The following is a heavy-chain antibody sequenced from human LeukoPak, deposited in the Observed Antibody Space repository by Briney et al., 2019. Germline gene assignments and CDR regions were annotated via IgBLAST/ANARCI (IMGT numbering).Heavy chain of an antibody. CDR2: ISSSGITI. CDR1: GFSFSAYG. J-gene: IGHJ4*02. V-gene: IGHV3-48*04. CDR3: ARDRNYYDSSGYHRVDY. D-gene: IGHD3-22*01. Sequence: GGSLRLSCAASGFSFSAYGMNWVRQAPGKGLEWVSYISSSGITIYYADSVKDRFTISRDNAKNSLYLQMNSLRAEDTAVYYCARDRNYYDSSGYHRVDYWGQGTLVTVSS.